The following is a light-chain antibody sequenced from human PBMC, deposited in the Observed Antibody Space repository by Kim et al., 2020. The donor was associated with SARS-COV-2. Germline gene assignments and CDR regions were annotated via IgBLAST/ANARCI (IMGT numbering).Light chain of an antibody. CDR2: SND. J-gene: IGLJ1*01. CDR3: AAWDDSLTAAYV. Sequence: QSVLAQPPSASGAPGQRVTISCSGSTSNIGTNTVNWYQQLPGTAPKLLMYSNDRRPSGVPDRFSGSKSGTSASLAISGLQSEDEADYYCAAWDDSLTAAYVFGTGTKVTVL. V-gene: IGLV1-44*01. CDR1: TSNIGTNT.